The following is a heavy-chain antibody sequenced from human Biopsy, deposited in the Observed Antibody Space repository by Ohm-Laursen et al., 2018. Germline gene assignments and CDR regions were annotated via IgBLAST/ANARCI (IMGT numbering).Heavy chain of an antibody. CDR2: VYYSGTT. V-gene: IGHV4-59*01. D-gene: IGHD2-2*01. J-gene: IGHJ6*02. Sequence: SETLSLTCCVSGGSLSNFYWSWIRQPPGKGLEWIGDVYYSGTTHYNPSLKSRLTISVDTSKNQFSLNLNSVTAADTAVYFCARDVKRYCSGTSCYSGYFGMDVWGQGTTVTVS. CDR1: GGSLSNFY. CDR3: ARDVKRYCSGTSCYSGYFGMDV.